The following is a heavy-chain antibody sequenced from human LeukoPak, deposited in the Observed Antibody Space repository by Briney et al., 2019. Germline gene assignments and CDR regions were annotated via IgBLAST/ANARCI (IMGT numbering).Heavy chain of an antibody. V-gene: IGHV3-43D*03. Sequence: GGSLRLSCAASGFTFDDYAMHWVRQAPGKGLEWVSLISWDGGSTYYADSVKGRFTISRDNSKNSLYLQMNSLRAEDTALYYCAKSDCSSTSCYAGYYYMDVWGKGTTVTVSS. J-gene: IGHJ6*03. D-gene: IGHD2-2*01. CDR2: ISWDGGST. CDR1: GFTFDDYA. CDR3: AKSDCSSTSCYAGYYYMDV.